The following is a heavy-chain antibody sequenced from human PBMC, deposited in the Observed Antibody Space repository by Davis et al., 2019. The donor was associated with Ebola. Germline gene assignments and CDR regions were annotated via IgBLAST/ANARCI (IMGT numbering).Heavy chain of an antibody. Sequence: ASVKVSCKASGYTFTSYYMHWVRQAPGQGLEWMGIINPSGGSTSYAQKFQGRVTMTRDTSTSTVYMELRSLRSDDTAVYYCARDWSYCSSTSCYTSWFDPWGQGTLVTVSS. D-gene: IGHD2-2*02. J-gene: IGHJ5*02. CDR1: GYTFTSYY. V-gene: IGHV1-46*01. CDR3: ARDWSYCSSTSCYTSWFDP. CDR2: INPSGGST.